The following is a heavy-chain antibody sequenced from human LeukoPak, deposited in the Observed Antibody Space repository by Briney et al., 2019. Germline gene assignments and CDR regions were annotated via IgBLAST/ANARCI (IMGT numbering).Heavy chain of an antibody. CDR1: GGSISSDY. Sequence: PSETLSLTCNVSGGSISSDYWTWIRQIPGEGLEWIAYIYHTGTTNYKPSLRSRVTISVDTSKTQSSLKLSSVTAADTAVYYCARGHSGTYLDAFDIWGQGTLVTVSS. D-gene: IGHD1-26*01. CDR2: IYHTGTT. CDR3: ARGHSGTYLDAFDI. J-gene: IGHJ3*02. V-gene: IGHV4-59*01.